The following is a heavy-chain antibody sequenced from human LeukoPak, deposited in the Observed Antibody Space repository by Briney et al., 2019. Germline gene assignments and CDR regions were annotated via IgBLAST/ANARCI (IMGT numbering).Heavy chain of an antibody. D-gene: IGHD5-18*01. V-gene: IGHV5-51*01. CDR2: IYPDDSDT. J-gene: IGHJ4*02. CDR3: ARLVDTTMADY. Sequence: GESLKISFKASGYRFTSYWIGWVRPRPGKGLEWMGIIYPDDSDTRYSPSFQGQVTISADKSISTAYLLWSSLKASDTAMYYCARLVDTTMADYWGQGSLITVSS. CDR1: GYRFTSYW.